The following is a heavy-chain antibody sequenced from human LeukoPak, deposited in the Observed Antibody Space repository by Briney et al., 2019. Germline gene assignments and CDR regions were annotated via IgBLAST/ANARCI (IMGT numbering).Heavy chain of an antibody. D-gene: IGHD5-18*01. J-gene: IGHJ4*02. CDR2: ISWNSGSI. CDR3: AKDRSYGYGIDY. V-gene: IGHV3-9*03. Sequence: PEGSLRLSCAASGFTFDDYAMHWVRQAPGKGLEWVSGISWNSGSIGYADSVKGRFTISRDNAKNSLYLQMNSLRAEDMALYYCAKDRSYGYGIDYWGQGTLVTVSS. CDR1: GFTFDDYA.